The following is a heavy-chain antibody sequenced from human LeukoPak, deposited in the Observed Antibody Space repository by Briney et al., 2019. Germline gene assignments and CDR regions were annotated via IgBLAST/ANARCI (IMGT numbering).Heavy chain of an antibody. CDR3: ARDLCSSTSCPNLYYYYMDV. J-gene: IGHJ6*03. CDR1: GYTFTGYY. V-gene: IGHV1-2*02. CDR2: INPNSGDT. D-gene: IGHD2-2*01. Sequence: GASVKVSCKASGYTFTGYYMHWVRQAPGQGLEWMGWINPNSGDTNYAQKFQGRVTMTRDTSISTAYMELSRLRSDDTAVYYCARDLCSSTSCPNLYYYYMDVWGKGTTVTVSS.